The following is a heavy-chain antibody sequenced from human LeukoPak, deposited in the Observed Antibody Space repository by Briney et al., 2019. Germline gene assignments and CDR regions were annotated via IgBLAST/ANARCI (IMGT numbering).Heavy chain of an antibody. J-gene: IGHJ6*02. D-gene: IGHD6-13*01. V-gene: IGHV4-59*08. CDR3: ARQMNSSSWYYYYYGMDV. CDR1: GGSISSYY. CDR2: IYYSGST. Sequence: PSETLSLTCTDSGGSISSYYWSWIRQPPGKGLEWIGYIYYSGSTNYNPSLKSRVTISVDTSKNQFSLKLSSVTAADTAVYYCARQMNSSSWYYYYYGMDVWGQGTTVTVSS.